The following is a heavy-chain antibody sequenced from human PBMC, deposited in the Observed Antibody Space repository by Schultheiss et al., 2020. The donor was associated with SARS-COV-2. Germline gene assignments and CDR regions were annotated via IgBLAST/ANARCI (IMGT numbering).Heavy chain of an antibody. CDR1: GYSFTSYW. Sequence: GGSLRLSCKGSGYSFTSYWIGWVRQMPGKGLEWMGIIYPGDSDTRYSPSFQGQVTISADKSISTAYLQWSSLKASDTAMYYCARLERRWGFFDYWGQGTLVTVSS. J-gene: IGHJ4*02. V-gene: IGHV5-51*01. CDR3: ARLERRWGFFDY. CDR2: IYPGDSDT. D-gene: IGHD3-16*01.